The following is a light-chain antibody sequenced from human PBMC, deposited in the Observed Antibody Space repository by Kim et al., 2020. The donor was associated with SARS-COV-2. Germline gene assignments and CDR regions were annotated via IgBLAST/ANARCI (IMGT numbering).Light chain of an antibody. V-gene: IGLV6-57*03. CDR1: SGSIDDNY. CDR2: EAD. J-gene: IGLJ2*01. CDR3: QSYNRDNVI. Sequence: TVTIPCNRSSGSIDDNYVRWYQQRPGGVPTTVIYEADQRPSGVSDRFSGSIDNSSNSASLAISGLGTEDEADYYCQSYNRDNVIFGGGTQLTVL.